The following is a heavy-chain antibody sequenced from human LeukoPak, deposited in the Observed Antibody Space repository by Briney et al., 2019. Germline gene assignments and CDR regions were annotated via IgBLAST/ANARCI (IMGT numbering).Heavy chain of an antibody. Sequence: GESLKISCKGSGYSFTSYWIGWVRQTPGKGLEWMGIIFPGGSDTRYSPSFQGQVTISADKSISTAYLQWSSLRASDTAMYYCARHGPGGSYYFDYWGQGTLVTVSS. CDR2: IFPGGSDT. V-gene: IGHV5-51*01. CDR3: ARHGPGGSYYFDY. J-gene: IGHJ4*02. CDR1: GYSFTSYW. D-gene: IGHD2-8*02.